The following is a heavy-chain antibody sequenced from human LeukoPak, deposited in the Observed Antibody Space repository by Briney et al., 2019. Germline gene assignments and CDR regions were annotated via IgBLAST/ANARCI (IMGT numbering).Heavy chain of an antibody. Sequence: ASVKVSCKASGGTFSSYAISWVRQAPGQGLEWMGGIIPIFGTANYAQKFQGRVTITADESTSTAYMELSSLRSEDTAVYYCALRRSPPYYYYGMDVWGRGTTVTVSS. CDR3: ALRRSPPYYYYGMDV. J-gene: IGHJ6*02. CDR2: IIPIFGTA. V-gene: IGHV1-69*01. CDR1: GGTFSSYA. D-gene: IGHD4-17*01.